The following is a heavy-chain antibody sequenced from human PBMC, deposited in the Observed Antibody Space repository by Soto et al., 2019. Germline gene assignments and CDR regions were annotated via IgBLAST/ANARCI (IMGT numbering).Heavy chain of an antibody. CDR1: GGTFSSYA. CDR3: ASREWEQVDYDILTGYYSSDY. D-gene: IGHD3-9*01. CDR2: IIPIFGTA. Sequence: VXSVKVSCKASGGTFSSYAISWVRQAPGQGLEWMGGIIPIFGTANYAQKFQGRVTITADESTSTAYMELSSLRSEDTAVYYCASREWEQVDYDILTGYYSSDYWGQGTLVTVSS. V-gene: IGHV1-69*13. J-gene: IGHJ4*02.